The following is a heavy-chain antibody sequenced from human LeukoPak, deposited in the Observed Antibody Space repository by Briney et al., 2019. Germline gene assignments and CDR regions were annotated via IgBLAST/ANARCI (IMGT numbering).Heavy chain of an antibody. CDR2: IYYSGST. CDR3: ARTTEGGYTYNYFYYYYMDV. J-gene: IGHJ6*03. CDR1: GGSISSYY. Sequence: SETLSLTCTVSGGSISSYYWSWIRQPPGKGLKWIGYIYYSGSTNYNPSLKSRISISVDTSKNQFSLKLSSVTAADTAVYYCARTTEGGYTYNYFYYYYMDVWGKGTTVTISS. V-gene: IGHV4-59*01. D-gene: IGHD5-18*01.